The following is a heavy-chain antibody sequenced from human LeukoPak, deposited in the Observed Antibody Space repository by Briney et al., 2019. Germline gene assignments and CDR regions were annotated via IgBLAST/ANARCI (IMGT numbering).Heavy chain of an antibody. CDR3: AKPRAMTTGVGRYFDL. D-gene: IGHD1-1*01. J-gene: IGHJ2*01. CDR2: ISGGGENT. CDR1: GFTFTSYA. V-gene: IGHV3-23*01. Sequence: PGGSLRLSCGASGFTFTSYAMSWIRQAPGKGLEWVSAISGGGENTYYGHSVKGRFTISRDNSKNTLYLQMNSLRAEDTATYYCAKPRAMTTGVGRYFDLWGRGTLVTVSS.